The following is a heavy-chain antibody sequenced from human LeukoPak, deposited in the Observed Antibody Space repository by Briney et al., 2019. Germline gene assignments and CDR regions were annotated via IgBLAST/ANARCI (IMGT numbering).Heavy chain of an antibody. CDR2: IYYSGST. CDR1: GGSISSYY. Sequence: SETLSLTCTVSGGSISSYYWSWIRQPPGKGLEWIGYIYYSGSTNYNPSLKSRVTISVDTSKNQFSLKLSSVTAADTAVYYCARSNCSGGSCYAQEWGPAIYYFDYWGQGTLVTVSS. CDR3: ARSNCSGGSCYAQEWGPAIYYFDY. D-gene: IGHD2-15*01. J-gene: IGHJ4*02. V-gene: IGHV4-59*01.